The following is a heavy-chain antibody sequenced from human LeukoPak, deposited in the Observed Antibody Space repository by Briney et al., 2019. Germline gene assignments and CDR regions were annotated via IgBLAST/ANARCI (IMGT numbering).Heavy chain of an antibody. D-gene: IGHD2-15*01. Sequence: PGGSLRLSCAASGFTFSSYEMHWVRQAPGKGLEWISYISSSGSISYADSVKGRFTISRDNAKNSLYLQMNSLRVKDTAVYYCARGRDHYYGMDVWGQGTTVTVSS. CDR2: ISSSGSI. CDR1: GFTFSSYE. J-gene: IGHJ6*02. CDR3: ARGRDHYYGMDV. V-gene: IGHV3-48*03.